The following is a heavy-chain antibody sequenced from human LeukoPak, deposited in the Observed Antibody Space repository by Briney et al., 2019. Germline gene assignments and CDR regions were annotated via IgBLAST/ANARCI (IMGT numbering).Heavy chain of an antibody. CDR1: GFTFSSYA. D-gene: IGHD2-2*01. CDR2: ISGSGGST. J-gene: IGHJ4*02. V-gene: IGHV3-23*01. Sequence: GGSLRLSCAASGFTFSSYAMSWVRQAPGKGLEWVSAISGSGGSTYYADSVKGRFTISRDNSKNTLYLQMNSLRAEDTAVYYCAQGGDIVVVPAAGGYWGQGTLVTASS. CDR3: AQGGDIVVVPAAGGY.